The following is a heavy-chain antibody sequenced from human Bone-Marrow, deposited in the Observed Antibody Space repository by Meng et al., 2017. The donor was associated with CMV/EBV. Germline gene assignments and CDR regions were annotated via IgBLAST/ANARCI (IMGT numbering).Heavy chain of an antibody. D-gene: IGHD1-20*01. CDR1: GFTFSSYS. V-gene: IGHV3-48*04. CDR3: ARGPSNWNAKYYYYYYGMDV. CDR2: ISSSSSTI. Sequence: GGSLRLSCAASGFTFSSYSMNWVRQAPGKGLEWVSYISSSSSTIYYADSVKGRFTISRDNAKNSLYLQMNSLRAEDTAVYYCARGPSNWNAKYYYYYYGMDVWGQGTTVTVSS. J-gene: IGHJ6*02.